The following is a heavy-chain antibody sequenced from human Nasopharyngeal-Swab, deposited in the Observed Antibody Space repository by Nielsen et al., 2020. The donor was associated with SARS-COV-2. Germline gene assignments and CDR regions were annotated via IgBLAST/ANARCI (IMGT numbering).Heavy chain of an antibody. CDR3: ARLDVSAAGRDY. CDR2: IYYSGST. D-gene: IGHD6-13*01. Sequence: WIRQPPGKGLEWIGRIYYSGSTYYNPSLKSRVTISVDTSKNQFSLKLRSVTAADTAVYYCARLDVSAAGRDYWGQGTLVTVSS. V-gene: IGHV4-39*01. J-gene: IGHJ4*02.